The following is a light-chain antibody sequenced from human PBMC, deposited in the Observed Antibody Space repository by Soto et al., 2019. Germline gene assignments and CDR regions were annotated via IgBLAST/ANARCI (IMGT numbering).Light chain of an antibody. V-gene: IGLV2-8*01. CDR3: SSYAGSNSHV. J-gene: IGLJ1*01. CDR1: SSDVGGYNY. CDR2: EVS. Sequence: QSALTQPPSASGSPGQSVTISCTGTSSDVGGYNYVSWYQQHPGKAPKLMIYEVSKRPSGVPDRFSGSKSGNTGSLTVSGLQAEDEADYYCSSYAGSNSHVFGTGTKLTVL.